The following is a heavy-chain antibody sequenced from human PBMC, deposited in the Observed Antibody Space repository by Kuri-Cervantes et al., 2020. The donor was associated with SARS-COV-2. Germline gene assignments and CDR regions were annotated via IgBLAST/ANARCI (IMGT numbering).Heavy chain of an antibody. CDR2: NSGSSDYT. D-gene: IGHD3-10*01. Sequence: GESLKISCTASTLTFSYYALSWVRQAPGKGLEWVSTNSGSSDYTYYAESVDYAESVEGRFTISRDISKKTLYLQMHRLRAEDTAVYYCAKRFVVPTNGTDYFDYWGQGTLVTVSS. J-gene: IGHJ4*02. CDR1: TLTFSYYA. CDR3: AKRFVVPTNGTDYFDY. V-gene: IGHV3-23*01.